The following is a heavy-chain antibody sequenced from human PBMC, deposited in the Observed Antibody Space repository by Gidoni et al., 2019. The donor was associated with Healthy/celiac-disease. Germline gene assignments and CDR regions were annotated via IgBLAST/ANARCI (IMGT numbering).Heavy chain of an antibody. CDR3: ATAPYSGSFDY. D-gene: IGHD1-26*01. CDR2: IISILGLA. CDR1: GCTFTSYT. Sequence: QVQLVQSGAAMKKPGSSVTVSCKASGCTFTSYTISWVRQAPGQGLEWMGRIISILGLANYAQKFQGRVTITADKSTSTAYMELSSLRSEDTAVYYCATAPYSGSFDYWGQGTLVTVSS. J-gene: IGHJ4*02. V-gene: IGHV1-69*02.